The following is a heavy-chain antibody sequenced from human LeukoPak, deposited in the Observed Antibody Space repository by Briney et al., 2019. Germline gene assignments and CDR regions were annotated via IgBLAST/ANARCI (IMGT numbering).Heavy chain of an antibody. CDR2: INHSGST. V-gene: IGHV4-34*01. J-gene: IGHJ4*02. CDR3: ARGTSDYYDSSGYWYFDY. D-gene: IGHD3-22*01. CDR1: GGSFSGYY. Sequence: PSETLSLTYAVYGGSFSGYYWSWIRQPPGKGLEWIGEINHSGSTNYNPSLKSRVTISVDTSKNQFSLKLSSVTAADTAVYYCARGTSDYYDSSGYWYFDYWGQGTLVTVSS.